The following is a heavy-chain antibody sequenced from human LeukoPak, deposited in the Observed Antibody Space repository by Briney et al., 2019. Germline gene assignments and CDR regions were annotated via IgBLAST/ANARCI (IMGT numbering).Heavy chain of an antibody. D-gene: IGHD2-21*01. J-gene: IGHJ3*02. CDR1: GFTFSSYS. Sequence: GGSLRLSCAASGFTFSSYSMNWVRQAPGKWLEWVSSISSSSSYIYYADSVKGRFTISRDNAKNSLYLQMNSLRAEDTAVYYCARFDDVARYDAFDIWGQGTMVTVSS. V-gene: IGHV3-21*01. CDR2: ISSSSSYI. CDR3: ARFDDVARYDAFDI.